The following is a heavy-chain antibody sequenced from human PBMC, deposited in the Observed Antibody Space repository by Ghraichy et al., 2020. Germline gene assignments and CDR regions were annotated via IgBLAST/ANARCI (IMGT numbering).Heavy chain of an antibody. Sequence: ASVKVSCKASGYTFASYGISWVRQAPGQGLEWMGWISTYNGNTDYAQRLQGRVTLTTDTSTSTAYMELTSLGSDDSAVYYCARDGFYNERGAYTGPPVYYYYGLDVWGQGTTVTVSS. J-gene: IGHJ6*02. V-gene: IGHV1-18*04. D-gene: IGHD5-24*01. CDR2: ISTYNGNT. CDR1: GYTFASYG. CDR3: ARDGFYNERGAYTGPPVYYYYGLDV.